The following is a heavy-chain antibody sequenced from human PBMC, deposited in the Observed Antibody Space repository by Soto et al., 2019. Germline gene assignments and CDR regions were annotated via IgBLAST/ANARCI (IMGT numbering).Heavy chain of an antibody. D-gene: IGHD4-17*01. V-gene: IGHV6-1*01. CDR3: ARGYDYGDYYYYYMDV. Sequence: SETLSLTCAISGDSVSSNSAAWNWIRQSPSRGLEWLGRTYYRSKWYNDYAVSVKSRITINPDTSKNQSSLQLNSVTPEDTAVYYCARGYDYGDYYYYYMDVWGKGTSVTVSS. J-gene: IGHJ6*03. CDR2: TYYRSKWYN. CDR1: GDSVSSNSAA.